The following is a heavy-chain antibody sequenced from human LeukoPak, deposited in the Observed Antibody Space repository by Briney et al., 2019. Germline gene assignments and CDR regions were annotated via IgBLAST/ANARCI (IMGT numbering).Heavy chain of an antibody. V-gene: IGHV1-69*04. Sequence: ASVKVSCKASGGTFSSYAISWVRQAPGQGLEWMGRIIPILGIANYAQKFQGRVTITADKSTSTAYMELSSLRSEDTAVYYCARVGGDYAFDYWGQGTLVTVSP. D-gene: IGHD4-17*01. CDR3: ARVGGDYAFDY. CDR2: IIPILGIA. J-gene: IGHJ4*02. CDR1: GGTFSSYA.